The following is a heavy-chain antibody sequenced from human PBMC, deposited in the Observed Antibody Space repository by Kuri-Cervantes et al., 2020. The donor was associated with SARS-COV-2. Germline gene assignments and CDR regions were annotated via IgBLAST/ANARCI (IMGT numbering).Heavy chain of an antibody. CDR1: GGSISSGDYY. CDR2: IYYSGST. Sequence: SCTVSGGSISSGDYYWSWIRQPPGKGLEWIGYIYYSGSTYYNPSLKSRVTISVDTSKNQFSLKLSSVTAADTAVYYCARDLPEGDAFDIWGQGTMVTVSS. V-gene: IGHV4-30-4*01. CDR3: ARDLPEGDAFDI. D-gene: IGHD1-14*01. J-gene: IGHJ3*02.